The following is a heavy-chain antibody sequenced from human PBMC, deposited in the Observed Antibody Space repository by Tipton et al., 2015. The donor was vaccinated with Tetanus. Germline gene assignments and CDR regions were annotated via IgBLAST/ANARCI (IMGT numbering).Heavy chain of an antibody. CDR1: GYSFTSYW. CDR2: IYPGDSDT. V-gene: IGHV5-51*01. D-gene: IGHD2-2*02. CDR3: ARQILCSSTSCYSYGMDV. J-gene: IGHJ6*02. Sequence: QLVQSGAEVKKPGESLKISCKGSGYSFTSYWIGWMRQMPGKGLEWMGIIYPGDSDTRYSPSFQGQVTISADKSISTAYLQWSSLKASDTAMYYCARQILCSSTSCYSYGMDVWGQGTTVTVSS.